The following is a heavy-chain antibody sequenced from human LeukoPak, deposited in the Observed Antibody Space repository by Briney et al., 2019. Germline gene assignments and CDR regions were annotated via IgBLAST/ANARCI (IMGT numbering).Heavy chain of an antibody. D-gene: IGHD2-15*01. CDR3: ARALRGYCSGGSCSYYYGMDV. CDR1: GGSISSSSYY. Sequence: SETLSLTCTVSGGSISSSSYYWGWIRQPPGKGLEWIGSIYYSGSTYYNPSLKSRVTISVDTSKNQFSLKLSSVTAADTAVYYCARALRGYCSGGSCSYYYGMDVWGQGTTVTVSS. CDR2: IYYSGST. V-gene: IGHV4-39*07. J-gene: IGHJ6*02.